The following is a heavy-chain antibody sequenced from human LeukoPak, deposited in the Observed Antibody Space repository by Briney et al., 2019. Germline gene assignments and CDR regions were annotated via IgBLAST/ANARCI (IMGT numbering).Heavy chain of an antibody. V-gene: IGHV3-48*01. CDR1: GFTFSSYS. CDR2: ISSSSTI. CDR3: ARNPNYYAPLDY. J-gene: IGHJ4*02. Sequence: GGSLRLSCAASGFTFSSYSMNWVRQAPGKGLEWVSYISSSSTIYYADSVKGRFTISRDNAKNSLYLQMNSLRAEDTAVYYCARNPNYYAPLDYWGQGTLVTVSS. D-gene: IGHD1-7*01.